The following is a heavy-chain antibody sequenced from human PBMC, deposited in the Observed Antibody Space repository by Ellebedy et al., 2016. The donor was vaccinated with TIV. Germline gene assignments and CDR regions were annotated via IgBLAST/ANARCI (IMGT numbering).Heavy chain of an antibody. Sequence: ASVKVSCXASGGTFSSYAISWVRQAPGQGLEWMGWISAYNGNTNYAQKLQGRVTMTTDTSTSTAYMELRSLRSDDTAVYYCARESGSGSYINAYGMDVWGQGTTVTVSS. D-gene: IGHD6-19*01. V-gene: IGHV1-18*01. CDR3: ARESGSGSYINAYGMDV. J-gene: IGHJ6*02. CDR1: GGTFSSYA. CDR2: ISAYNGNT.